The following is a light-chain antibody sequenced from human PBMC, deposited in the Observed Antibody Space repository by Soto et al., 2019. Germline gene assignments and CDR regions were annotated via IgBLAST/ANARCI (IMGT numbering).Light chain of an antibody. CDR1: SSNIGSNT. CDR3: SAWDDSLKGYV. CDR2: SNN. Sequence: QSVLTQPPSASGTPGQRVTISCSGSSSNIGSNTANWYQQLPGTAPKLLIHSNNQRPSGVPDRFSGSKSGTSASLAISGLQSEDEADYYCSAWDDSLKGYVFGTGIKLTVL. J-gene: IGLJ1*01. V-gene: IGLV1-44*01.